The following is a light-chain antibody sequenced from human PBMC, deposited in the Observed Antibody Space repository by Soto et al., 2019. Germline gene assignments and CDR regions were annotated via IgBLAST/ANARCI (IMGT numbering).Light chain of an antibody. CDR1: QTVRNSY. Sequence: PGERATLSCRASQTVRNSYLAWYQQKPGQAPRLLIYGASGRATGIPDRFSGSGSGTDFTLTISRLEPEDFAVYYCQQYGSPPYTFGQGTKLEI. V-gene: IGKV3-20*01. J-gene: IGKJ2*01. CDR3: QQYGSPPYT. CDR2: GAS.